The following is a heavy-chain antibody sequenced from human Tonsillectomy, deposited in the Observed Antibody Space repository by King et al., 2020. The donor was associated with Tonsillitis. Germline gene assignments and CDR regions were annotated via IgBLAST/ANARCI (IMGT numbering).Heavy chain of an antibody. D-gene: IGHD2-2*01. J-gene: IGHJ4*02. CDR3: AKDSGSARIVVVPAAMID. CDR2: ISGSGST. CDR1: GFTFSSYA. V-gene: IGHV3-23*04. Sequence: VQLVESGGGLVQPGWSLRLSCAASGFTFSSYAMNWVRQAPGKGLELGSAISGSGSTYFADSVKGRFTIPRDNSNNTLYLQMNSLRAEDTAVYYCAKDSGSARIVVVPAAMIDWGQGTLVTVSS.